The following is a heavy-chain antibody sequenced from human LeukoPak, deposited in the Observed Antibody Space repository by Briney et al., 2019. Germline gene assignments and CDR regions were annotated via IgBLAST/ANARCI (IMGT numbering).Heavy chain of an antibody. CDR2: ISYDGSNK. V-gene: IGHV3-30*04. J-gene: IGHJ4*02. CDR1: GFTFSSYA. CDR3: ARDDNTAMVPLDY. Sequence: PGGSLRLSCAASGFTFSSYAMHWVRQAPGKGLEWVVVISYDGSNKYYADSVKGRFTISRDNSKNTLYLQMNSLRAEDTAVYYCARDDNTAMVPLDYWGQGTLVTVSS. D-gene: IGHD5-18*01.